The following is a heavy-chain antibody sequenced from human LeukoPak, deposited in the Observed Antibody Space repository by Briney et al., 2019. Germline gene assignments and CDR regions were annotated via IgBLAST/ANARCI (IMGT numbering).Heavy chain of an antibody. CDR2: IYYSGST. V-gene: IGHV4-31*03. J-gene: IGHJ5*01. D-gene: IGHD3-22*01. CDR3: ARLYYYDRMFDS. Sequence: PSETLSLTCTVSGGSISSGGYYWSWLRQHPGKGLEWIGYIYYSGSTYYNPSLKSRVTISVDTSKNQFSLKLSSVTAADTAVYYCARLYYYDRMFDSWGQGTLVTVSS. CDR1: GGSISSGGYY.